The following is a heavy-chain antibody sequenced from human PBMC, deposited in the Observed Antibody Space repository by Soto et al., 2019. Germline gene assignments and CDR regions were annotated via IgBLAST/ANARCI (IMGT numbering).Heavy chain of an antibody. CDR1: GFTFSSYA. D-gene: IGHD3-3*01. CDR3: AKAGDTIFGVVTPGYFDY. J-gene: IGHJ4*02. CDR2: ISGSGGST. Sequence: PGGSLRLSCAASGFTFSSYAMSWVRQAPGKGLEWVSAISGSGGSTYYADSVKGRFTISRDNSKNTLYLQMNSLRAEDTAVYYCAKAGDTIFGVVTPGYFDYWGQGTLVTVSS. V-gene: IGHV3-23*01.